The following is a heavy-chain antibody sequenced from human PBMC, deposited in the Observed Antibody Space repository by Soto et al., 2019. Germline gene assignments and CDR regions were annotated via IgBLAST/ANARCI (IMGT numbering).Heavy chain of an antibody. Sequence: PGGSLRLSCAASGFTFSDYYMSWIRQAPGKGLEWVSHISSRSSYTNYADSVKGRFTISRDNAKNTLYLQMNRLRADDTAVYYCARDHSLGGYSYGKFDCWSQGTLVTVSS. CDR3: ARDHSLGGYSYGKFDC. V-gene: IGHV3-11*06. J-gene: IGHJ4*02. D-gene: IGHD5-18*01. CDR1: GFTFSDYY. CDR2: ISSRSSYT.